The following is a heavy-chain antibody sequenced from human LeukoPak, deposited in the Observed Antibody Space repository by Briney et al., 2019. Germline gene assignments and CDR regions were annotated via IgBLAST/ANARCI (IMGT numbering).Heavy chain of an antibody. D-gene: IGHD3-10*01. CDR3: ARDAGIKAGYFDY. J-gene: IGHJ4*02. V-gene: IGHV1-69*13. CDR1: GGTFSSYA. CDR2: IIPIFGTA. Sequence: SVNVSCKASGGTFSSYAISWVRQAPGQGLEWMGGIIPIFGTANYAQKFQGRVTITADESTSTAYMELSSLRSEDTAVYYCARDAGIKAGYFDYWGQGTLVTVSS.